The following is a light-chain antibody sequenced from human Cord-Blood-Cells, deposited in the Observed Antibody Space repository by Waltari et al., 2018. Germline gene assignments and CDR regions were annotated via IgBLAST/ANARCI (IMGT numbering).Light chain of an antibody. CDR1: QSVSSN. V-gene: IGKV3-15*01. J-gene: IGKJ4*01. CDR2: GAS. Sequence: EIVMTQSPATLSVSPGERATISCRASQSVSSNLAWYQQKPGQAPRLLIYGASTRATGIPARFSGSGSGTEFTLTISSLKSEDFAVYYCQQYNNWPLTFGGGTKVEIK. CDR3: QQYNNWPLT.